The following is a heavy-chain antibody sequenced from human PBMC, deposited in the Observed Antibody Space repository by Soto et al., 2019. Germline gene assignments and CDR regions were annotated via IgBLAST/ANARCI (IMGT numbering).Heavy chain of an antibody. V-gene: IGHV3-30*04. CDR3: ARDRQKALVVVAATGGFDY. J-gene: IGHJ4*02. D-gene: IGHD2-15*01. CDR2: ISFAGNNK. CDR1: GFTFSSYS. Sequence: QVQLVESGGGVVQPGRSLRLSCVVSGFTFSSYSMHWVRQDPDMGLEWVAFISFAGNNKYYADSVKGRFTISRDNSNTMVYLEMNSLRPDDTAVYYCARDRQKALVVVAATGGFDYWGQGTPVTVSS.